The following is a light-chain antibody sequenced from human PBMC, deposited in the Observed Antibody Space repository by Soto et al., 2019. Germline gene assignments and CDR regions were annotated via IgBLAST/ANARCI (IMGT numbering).Light chain of an antibody. Sequence: EIVLTQSPGTLSLSPGQRATLSCRASQSISSDLAWYRQKPGQAPRLLISGASTRATGIPDRFSGGGSGTDFTLTISRLEPEDFAVYYCQQFSSYPLTFGGGTKVDIK. CDR3: QQFSSYPLT. J-gene: IGKJ4*01. CDR2: GAS. V-gene: IGKV3-20*01. CDR1: QSISSD.